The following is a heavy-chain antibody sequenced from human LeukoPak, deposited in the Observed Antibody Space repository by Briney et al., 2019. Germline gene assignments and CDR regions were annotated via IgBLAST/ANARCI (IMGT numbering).Heavy chain of an antibody. D-gene: IGHD3-22*01. J-gene: IGHJ4*02. Sequence: SETLSLTCTVSGGSISSGDYYWSWIRQPPGKGLEWIGYIYYSGSTYYNPSLKSRVTISVDTSRNQFSLKLSSVTAADTAVYYCARDDGSGREDYWGQGTLVTVSS. CDR1: GGSISSGDYY. V-gene: IGHV4-30-4*01. CDR2: IYYSGST. CDR3: ARDDGSGREDY.